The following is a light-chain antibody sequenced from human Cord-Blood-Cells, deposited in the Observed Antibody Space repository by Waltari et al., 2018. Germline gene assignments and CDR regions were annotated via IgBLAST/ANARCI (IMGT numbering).Light chain of an antibody. V-gene: IGLV2-14*01. CDR3: SSYTSSSTWV. CDR1: SSDVGGYNY. Sequence: QSALTQPASVSGSPGPSITISCTGTSSDVGGYNYVSWYQQPPGNTPHLLIYDVSNPPSGVSNRFSGSKSGNTASLTISGLQAEDEADYYCSSYTSSSTWVFGGGTKLTVL. J-gene: IGLJ3*02. CDR2: DVS.